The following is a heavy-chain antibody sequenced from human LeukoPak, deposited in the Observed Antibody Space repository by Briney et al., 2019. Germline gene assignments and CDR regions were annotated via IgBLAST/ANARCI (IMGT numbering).Heavy chain of an antibody. Sequence: PSETLSLTCSVSGGSISNYYWSWIRQPPGKGLEWIGYIYKSGNTNYNPSLKSRVTISVDTSRNEFSLNLSSVIAADTAVYYCARGSRTSVDYWGQGTLVTASS. CDR2: IYKSGNT. D-gene: IGHD2-2*01. CDR3: ARGSRTSVDY. V-gene: IGHV4-59*01. CDR1: GGSISNYY. J-gene: IGHJ4*02.